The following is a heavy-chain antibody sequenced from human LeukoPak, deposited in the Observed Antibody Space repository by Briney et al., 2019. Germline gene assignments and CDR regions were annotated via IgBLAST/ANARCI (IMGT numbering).Heavy chain of an antibody. CDR3: ARVRTRWYFDL. CDR2: IYYSGST. D-gene: IGHD1-14*01. Sequence: SETLSLTCTVSGGSISSYYWSWIRQPPGKGLEWIGYIYYSGSTNYNPSLESRVTISVDTSKNQFSLKLSSVTAADTAVYYCARVRTRWYFDLWGRGTLVTVSS. J-gene: IGHJ2*01. CDR1: GGSISSYY. V-gene: IGHV4-59*01.